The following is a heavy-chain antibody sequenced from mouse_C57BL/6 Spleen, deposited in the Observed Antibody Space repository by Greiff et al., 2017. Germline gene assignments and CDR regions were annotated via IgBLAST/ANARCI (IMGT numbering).Heavy chain of an antibody. CDR3: ARRGDYDPFYYAMDY. Sequence: VQLQQPGAELVKPGASVKLSCKASGYTFTSYWMQWVKQRPGQGLEWIGEIDPSDSYNNYNQKFKGKAKLTVDTSSLTAYRPLSSLTSEDSAVYYCARRGDYDPFYYAMDYWGQGTSVTVSS. CDR2: IDPSDSYN. J-gene: IGHJ4*01. D-gene: IGHD2-4*01. CDR1: GYTFTSYW. V-gene: IGHV1-50*01.